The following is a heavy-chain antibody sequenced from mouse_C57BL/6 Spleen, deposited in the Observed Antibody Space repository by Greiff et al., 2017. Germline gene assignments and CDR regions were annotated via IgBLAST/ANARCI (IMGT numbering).Heavy chain of an antibody. V-gene: IGHV1-81*01. J-gene: IGHJ4*01. CDR2: IYPRSGNT. CDR1: GYTFTSSG. Sequence: VQLQESGAELARPGASVKLSCKASGYTFTSSGISWVKQRTGQGLEWIGEIYPRSGNTYYNGKFKGKATLTADKSSSTAYMELRSLTSEDSAVYFCATAQALYAMDYWGQGTSVTVSS. D-gene: IGHD3-2*02. CDR3: ATAQALYAMDY.